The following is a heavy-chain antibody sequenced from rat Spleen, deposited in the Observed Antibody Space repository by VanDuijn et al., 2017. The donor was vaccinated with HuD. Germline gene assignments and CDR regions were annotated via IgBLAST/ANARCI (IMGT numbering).Heavy chain of an antibody. CDR3: VRHGRGKITYYYVLDA. V-gene: IGHV5-29*01. J-gene: IGHJ4*01. CDR2: INYDGSSS. Sequence: EVQLVESDGGLVRPGRSLKLSCAASGFIFSDHYVAWVRQAPTKGLEWVATINYDGSSSFYRDSVRDRFTISRDNAKSTLYLQMASLKSEDTATYYLVRHGRGKITYYYVLDAWGQGASVTVSS. CDR1: GFIFSDHY. D-gene: IGHD4-5*01.